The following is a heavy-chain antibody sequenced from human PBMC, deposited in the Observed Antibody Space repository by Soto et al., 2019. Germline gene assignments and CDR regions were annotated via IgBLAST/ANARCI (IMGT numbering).Heavy chain of an antibody. J-gene: IGHJ5*01. D-gene: IGHD2-15*01. Sequence: SETLSLTCSVSGDSISTVDYFWAWIRQPPGQTLEYIGYIYKSATTYYNPSFESRVAISLDTSKRQFSLTVTSVTAGDTAVYFCARGRYCLTGSCFPNWFDSWGRGTLVTVSS. CDR3: ARGRYCLTGSCFPNWFDS. CDR2: IYKSATT. V-gene: IGHV4-30-4*01. CDR1: GDSISTVDYF.